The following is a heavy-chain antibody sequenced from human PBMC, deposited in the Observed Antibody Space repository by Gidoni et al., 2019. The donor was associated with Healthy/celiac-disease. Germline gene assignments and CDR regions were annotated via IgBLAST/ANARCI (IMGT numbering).Heavy chain of an antibody. Sequence: QVQLQQWGAGLLKPSETLSLPCTVSAGSFVGYSWSWIRQPPGKGLEWIGELNHSGRTNYNPSLKSRVTISVDTSKNQFSRKLSSVTAADTAVYYCARSLTYGSGPPHFDYWGQGTLVTVSS. CDR3: ARSLTYGSGPPHFDY. CDR1: AGSFVGYS. CDR2: LNHSGRT. J-gene: IGHJ4*02. D-gene: IGHD3-10*01. V-gene: IGHV4-34*01.